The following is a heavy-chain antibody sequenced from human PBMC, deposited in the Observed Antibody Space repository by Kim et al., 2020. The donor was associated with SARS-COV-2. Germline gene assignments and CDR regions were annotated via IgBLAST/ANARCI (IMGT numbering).Heavy chain of an antibody. CDR1: GYTFTSYY. Sequence: ASVKVSCKASGYTFTSYYMHWVRQAPGQGLEWMGIINPSGGSTSYAQKFQGRVTMTRDTSTSTVYMELSSLRSEDTAVYYCARGSGLGFGELLWAYDYWGQGTLVTVSS. CDR3: ARGSGLGFGELLWAYDY. CDR2: INPSGGST. J-gene: IGHJ4*02. D-gene: IGHD3-10*01. V-gene: IGHV1-46*01.